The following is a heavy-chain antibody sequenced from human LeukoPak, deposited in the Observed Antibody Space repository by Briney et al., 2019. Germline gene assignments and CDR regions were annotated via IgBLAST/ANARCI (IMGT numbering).Heavy chain of an antibody. CDR3: ARDHYDSSGSHDY. D-gene: IGHD3-22*01. J-gene: IGHJ4*02. CDR2: IYSGGST. CDR1: GFTSSSYA. Sequence: GGSLRLSCAASGFTSSSYALSWVRQAPGKGLEWVSVIYSGGSTYYADSVKGRFTISRDNSKNTLYLQMNSLRAEDTAVYYCARDHYDSSGSHDYWGQGTLVTVSS. V-gene: IGHV3-53*01.